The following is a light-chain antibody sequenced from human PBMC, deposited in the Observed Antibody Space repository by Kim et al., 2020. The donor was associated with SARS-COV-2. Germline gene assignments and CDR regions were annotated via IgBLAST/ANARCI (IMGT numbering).Light chain of an antibody. Sequence: WSPGERATLSCRASQSVSSSYLAWYQQKPGQAPRLLIYGASSRATGIPDRFSGSGSGTDFTLTISRLEPEDFAVYYCQQYGSSPTFGPGTKVDIK. CDR1: QSVSSSY. CDR2: GAS. J-gene: IGKJ3*01. V-gene: IGKV3-20*01. CDR3: QQYGSSPT.